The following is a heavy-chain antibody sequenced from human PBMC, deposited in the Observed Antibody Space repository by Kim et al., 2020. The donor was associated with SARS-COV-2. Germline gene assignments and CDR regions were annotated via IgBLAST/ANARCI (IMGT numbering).Heavy chain of an antibody. J-gene: IGHJ4*02. CDR2: IKSKTDGGTT. Sequence: GGSLRLSCAASGFTFSNAWMSWVRQAPGKGLEWVCRIKSKTDGGTTDYAAPVKGRFTIARDDSKNTLYLQMNSLKTEDTAVYYCTTYWGLYGFSMMDYWGQGTLVTVSS. D-gene: IGHD2-21*01. V-gene: IGHV3-15*01. CDR3: TTYWGLYGFSMMDY. CDR1: GFTFSNAW.